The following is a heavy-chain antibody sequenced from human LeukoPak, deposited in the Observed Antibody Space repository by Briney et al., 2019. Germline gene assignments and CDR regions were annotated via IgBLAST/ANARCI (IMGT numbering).Heavy chain of an antibody. V-gene: IGHV1-18*01. D-gene: IGHD3-10*01. J-gene: IGHJ1*01. CDR1: GYTFTSYG. CDR2: ISAYNGNT. Sequence: ASVKVSCKASGYTFTSYGISWVRQAPGQGLEWMGWISAYNGNTNYAQKFQGRVTMTTDTSTSTAYMELRSLRSDDTAVYYCARDLQYYYGSGSYWYFQHWGQGTLVTVSS. CDR3: ARDLQYYYGSGSYWYFQH.